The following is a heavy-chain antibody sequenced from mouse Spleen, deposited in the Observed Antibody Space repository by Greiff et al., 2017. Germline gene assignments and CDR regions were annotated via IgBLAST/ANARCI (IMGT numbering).Heavy chain of an antibody. V-gene: IGHV5-9-1*01. CDR1: GFTFSSYA. CDR2: ISSGGSYT. Sequence: EVMLVESGGGLVKPGGSLKLSCAASGFTFSSYAMSWVRQTPEKRLEWVATISSGGSYTYYPDSVKGRFTISRDNAKNTLYLQMSSLRSEDTAMYYCARQRKEGFDYWGQGTTLTVSS. CDR3: ARQRKEGFDY. J-gene: IGHJ2*01.